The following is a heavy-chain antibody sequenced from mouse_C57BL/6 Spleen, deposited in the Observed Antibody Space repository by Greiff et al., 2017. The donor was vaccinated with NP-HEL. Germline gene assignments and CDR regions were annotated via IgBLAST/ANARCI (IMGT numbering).Heavy chain of an antibody. Sequence: QVQLQQPGAELVRPGTSVKLSCKASGYTFTSYWMHWVKQRPGQGLEWIGVIDPSDSYTNYNQKFKGKATLTVDTSSSTAYMQLSSLTSEDSAVYYCARSYDYDGSGAMDYWGQGTSVTVSS. CDR1: GYTFTSYW. CDR3: ARSYDYDGSGAMDY. D-gene: IGHD2-4*01. CDR2: IDPSDSYT. J-gene: IGHJ4*01. V-gene: IGHV1-59*01.